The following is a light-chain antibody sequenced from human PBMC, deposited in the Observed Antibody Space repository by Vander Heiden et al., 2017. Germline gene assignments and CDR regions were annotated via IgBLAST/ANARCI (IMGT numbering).Light chain of an antibody. CDR3: QVWDSSSSHLGV. Sequence: SYVLTQPPPVSVAPGETARITCGGDKIGGKSVHCYQQRPGQAPVLVVYDERARPSGVPERFSGSNSGNTATLTTSRVEAGDEADDYCQVWDSSSSHLGVFGGGTKLTVL. CDR2: DER. J-gene: IGLJ2*01. V-gene: IGLV3-21*02. CDR1: KIGGKS.